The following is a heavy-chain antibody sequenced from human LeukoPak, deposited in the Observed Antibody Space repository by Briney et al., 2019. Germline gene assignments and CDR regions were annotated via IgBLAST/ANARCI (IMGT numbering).Heavy chain of an antibody. J-gene: IGHJ6*02. Sequence: PGGSLRLSCAASGFTFSSYAMHWVRQAPGKGQEWVAVISYDGSNKYYADSVKGRFTISRDNSKNTLYLQMNSLRAEDTAVYYCARDDSSGYYDYYYGMDVWGQGTTVTVSS. CDR3: ARDDSSGYYDYYYGMDV. CDR2: ISYDGSNK. D-gene: IGHD3-22*01. CDR1: GFTFSSYA. V-gene: IGHV3-30-3*01.